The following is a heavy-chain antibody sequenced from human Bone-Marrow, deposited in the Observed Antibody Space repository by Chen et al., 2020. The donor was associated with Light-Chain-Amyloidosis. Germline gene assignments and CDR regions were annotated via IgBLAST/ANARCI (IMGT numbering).Heavy chain of an antibody. Sequence: EVQLEQSWPEVKKPGESLKISCKVSGYTSPNYWIGWVRQMPGKGLEWMGVIYPDESDARYSPSFEGQVTISADKSITTAYLQWRSLKASDTAMYYCARRRDGYNFDYWGQGTLVTVSS. CDR3: ARRRDGYNFDY. V-gene: IGHV5-51*01. CDR1: GYTSPNYW. CDR2: IYPDESDA. J-gene: IGHJ4*02. D-gene: IGHD5-12*01.